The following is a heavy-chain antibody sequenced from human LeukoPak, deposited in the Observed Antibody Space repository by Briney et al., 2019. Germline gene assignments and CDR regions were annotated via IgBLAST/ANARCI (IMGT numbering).Heavy chain of an antibody. D-gene: IGHD3-10*01. CDR1: GGSFSGYY. J-gene: IGHJ4*02. CDR2: INHSGST. Sequence: SETLSLTCAVYGGSFSGYYWSWIRQPPGKGLEWIGEINHSGSTNYNPSLKSRVTISVDTSKNQFSLKLSSVTAADTAVYYCARAPSLWSFDYWGQGTLVTVSS. V-gene: IGHV4-34*01. CDR3: ARAPSLWSFDY.